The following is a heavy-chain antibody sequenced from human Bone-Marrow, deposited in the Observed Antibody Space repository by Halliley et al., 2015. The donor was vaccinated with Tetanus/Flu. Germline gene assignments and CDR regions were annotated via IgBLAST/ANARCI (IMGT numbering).Heavy chain of an antibody. CDR2: IYYSGTA. CDR3: ARGEDHGDYRAFDI. Sequence: IGYIYYSGTACYNPSLKSRLTISVDTSQNQFSLKLGSVNAADTAVYYCARGEDHGDYRAFDIWGQGTMVTVSS. D-gene: IGHD4-17*01. V-gene: IGHV4-31*02. J-gene: IGHJ3*02.